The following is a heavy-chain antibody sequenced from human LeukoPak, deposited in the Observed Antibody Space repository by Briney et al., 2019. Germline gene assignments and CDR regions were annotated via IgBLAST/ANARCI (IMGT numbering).Heavy chain of an antibody. CDR1: GFTFSSYS. CDR2: ISSSSSYI. CDR3: ARGAQHYYDSSGYCDY. V-gene: IGHV3-21*01. Sequence: TGGSLRLSCAASGFTFSSYSMNWVRQAPGKGLEWVSSISSSSSYIYYADSVKGRFTISRDNAKNSLYLQMNSLRAEDTAVYYCARGAQHYYDSSGYCDYWGQGTLVTVSS. J-gene: IGHJ4*02. D-gene: IGHD3-22*01.